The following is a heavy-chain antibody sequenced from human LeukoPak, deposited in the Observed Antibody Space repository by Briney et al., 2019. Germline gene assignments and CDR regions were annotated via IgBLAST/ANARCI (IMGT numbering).Heavy chain of an antibody. Sequence: KASETLSLTCTVSGGSISSSSYYWGWIRQPPGKGLEWIGNIYYSGSTYYNPSLTSRVTISVDTSKNQFSLKLSSMTAADTALYYCARLDYGGHYFDYWGQGTLVTVSS. CDR3: ARLDYGGHYFDY. CDR2: IYYSGST. J-gene: IGHJ4*02. V-gene: IGHV4-39*01. CDR1: GGSISSSSYY. D-gene: IGHD4-17*01.